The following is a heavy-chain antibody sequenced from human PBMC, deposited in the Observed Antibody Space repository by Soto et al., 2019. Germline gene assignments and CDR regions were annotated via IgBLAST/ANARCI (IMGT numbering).Heavy chain of an antibody. J-gene: IGHJ5*02. CDR3: ARGFRGIILFDH. CDR1: GGSFSGYY. D-gene: IGHD2-21*01. Sequence: LPPSETLSLTCAVYGGSFSGYYWSWIRQPPGKGLEWIGEINHSGRDRHIAPVKXRFTRSLETSNNIFSLELSSLAAADTAVYVCARGFRGIILFDHWANAAVVTV. CDR2: INHSGRD. V-gene: IGHV4-34*01.